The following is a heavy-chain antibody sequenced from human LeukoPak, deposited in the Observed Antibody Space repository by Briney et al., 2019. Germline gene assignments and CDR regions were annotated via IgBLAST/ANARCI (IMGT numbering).Heavy chain of an antibody. Sequence: PGGSLRLSCAASGFTFGSYTMHCVRHAPGEGLEWVSYLTPGGTIYYGDSVRGRFTISRDNAKSSLYLQMNSLRVEDTAVYYCVRDLSASYYDFWGQGTLVTVSS. CDR2: LTPGGTI. CDR3: VRDLSASYYDF. V-gene: IGHV3-48*03. J-gene: IGHJ4*02. D-gene: IGHD3-3*01. CDR1: GFTFGSYT.